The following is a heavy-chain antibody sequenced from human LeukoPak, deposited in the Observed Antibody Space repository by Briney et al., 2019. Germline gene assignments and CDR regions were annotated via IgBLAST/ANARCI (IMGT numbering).Heavy chain of an antibody. CDR1: GFTFDDYA. D-gene: IGHD3-22*01. V-gene: IGHV3-9*01. J-gene: IGHJ4*02. Sequence: PGESLRLSCAASGFTFDDYAMHWVRQAPGKGLEWVSGISWNSGSIGYADSVKGRFTISRDNAKNSLYLQMNSLRAEDTALYYCAKDTESYDSSGYFDYWGQGTLVTVSS. CDR3: AKDTESYDSSGYFDY. CDR2: ISWNSGSI.